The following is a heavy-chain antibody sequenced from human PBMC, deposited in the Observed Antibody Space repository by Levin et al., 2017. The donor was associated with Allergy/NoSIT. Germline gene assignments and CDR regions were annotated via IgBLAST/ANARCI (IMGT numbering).Heavy chain of an antibody. J-gene: IGHJ4*02. D-gene: IGHD1-1*01. Sequence: SGPTLVKPTQTLTLTCTFSGFSLSTSGVGVGWIRQPPGKALEWLALIYWNDDKRYSPSLKSRLTITKDTSKNQVVLTMTNMDPVDTATYYCAHRRYWNDLFDYWGQGTLVTVSS. CDR2: IYWNDDK. V-gene: IGHV2-5*01. CDR1: GFSLSTSGVG. CDR3: AHRRYWNDLFDY.